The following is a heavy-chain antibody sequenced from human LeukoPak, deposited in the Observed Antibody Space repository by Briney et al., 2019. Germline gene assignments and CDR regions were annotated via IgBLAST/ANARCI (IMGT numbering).Heavy chain of an antibody. V-gene: IGHV3-11*04. Sequence: GGSLRLSCAASGFTFSDYYMSWIRQAPGKGLEWVSYISSSGSTIYYADSVKGRFTISRDNAKNSLYLQMNSLRAEDTAVYYCARVGYGDYRSYWYFDLWGRGTLVTVSS. D-gene: IGHD4-17*01. CDR1: GFTFSDYY. CDR3: ARVGYGDYRSYWYFDL. CDR2: ISSSGSTI. J-gene: IGHJ2*01.